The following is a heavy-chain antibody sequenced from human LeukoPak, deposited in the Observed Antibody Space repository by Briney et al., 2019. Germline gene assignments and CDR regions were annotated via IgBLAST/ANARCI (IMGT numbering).Heavy chain of an antibody. D-gene: IGHD6-6*01. CDR1: GGSISGSSYY. CDR2: IYYSGST. CDR3: ARLGAARSFDY. J-gene: IGHJ4*02. V-gene: IGHV4-39*01. Sequence: PSETLSLTCTVSGGSISGSSYYWGWIRQPPGKGLEWIGSIYYSGSTYYNPSLKSRVTISVDTSKNQFSLKLSSVTAADTAVYYCARLGAARSFDYWGQGTLVTVSS.